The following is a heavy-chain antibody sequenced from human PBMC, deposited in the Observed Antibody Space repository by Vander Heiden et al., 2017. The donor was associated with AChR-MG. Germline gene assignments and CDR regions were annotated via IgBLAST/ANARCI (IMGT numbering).Heavy chain of an antibody. J-gene: IGHJ6*03. CDR2: IIPIFGTA. Sequence: QVQLVQSGAEVKKPGSSVKVSCKASGGPFSSYAISWVRQAPGQGLEWMGGIIPIFGTANYAQKFQGRVTITADKSTSTAYMELSSLRSEDTAVYYCARGGIAAAGTPSYYYYYYMDVWGKGTTVTVSS. CDR3: ARGGIAAAGTPSYYYYYYMDV. V-gene: IGHV1-69*06. D-gene: IGHD6-13*01. CDR1: GGPFSSYA.